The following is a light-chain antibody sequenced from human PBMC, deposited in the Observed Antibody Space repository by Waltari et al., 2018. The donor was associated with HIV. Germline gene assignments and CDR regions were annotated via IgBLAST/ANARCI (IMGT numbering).Light chain of an antibody. Sequence: EIVLTQSPGTLSFSPGDSTTPSCRDSQSVISGFLAWYQQKRGQAPRLLLYGVSRRATGIPDRFSGGGSGTDFTLTISRLEPEDFAVYYCQQYGTSPYTFGQGPKLEIK. J-gene: IGKJ2*01. V-gene: IGKV3-20*01. CDR3: QQYGTSPYT. CDR1: QSVISGF. CDR2: GVS.